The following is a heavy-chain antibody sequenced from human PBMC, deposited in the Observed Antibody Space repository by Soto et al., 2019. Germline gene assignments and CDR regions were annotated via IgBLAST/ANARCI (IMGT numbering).Heavy chain of an antibody. Sequence: GGSLRLSCAASGFTFSSYAMSWVRQAPGKGLEWVSAISGSGGSTYYADSVKGRLTISRDNSKNTLYLQMNSLRAEDTAVYYCAKDRSGSYNYYYYGMDVWGQGTTVTVSS. V-gene: IGHV3-23*01. D-gene: IGHD1-26*01. J-gene: IGHJ6*02. CDR3: AKDRSGSYNYYYYGMDV. CDR1: GFTFSSYA. CDR2: ISGSGGST.